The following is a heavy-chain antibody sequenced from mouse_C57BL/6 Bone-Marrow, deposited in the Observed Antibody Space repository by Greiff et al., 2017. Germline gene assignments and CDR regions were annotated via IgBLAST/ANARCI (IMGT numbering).Heavy chain of an antibody. J-gene: IGHJ4*01. CDR2: IYPGSGST. D-gene: IGHD6-1*01. CDR3: ARRPSDVPGAMDY. V-gene: IGHV1-55*01. Sequence: QVQLQQPGAELVKPGASVKMSCKASGYTFTSYWITWVKQRPGQGLEWIGDIYPGSGSTNYNETFKSKATLTVDTSSSTAYMQLSSLTSEDSAVYYCARRPSDVPGAMDYWGQGTSVTVSS. CDR1: GYTFTSYW.